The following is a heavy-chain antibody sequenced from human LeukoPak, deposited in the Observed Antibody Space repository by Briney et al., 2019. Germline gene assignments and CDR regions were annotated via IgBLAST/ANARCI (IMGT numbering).Heavy chain of an antibody. CDR3: ASSAGGVLGYFDY. J-gene: IGHJ4*02. CDR1: GFTFSSYG. D-gene: IGHD3-16*01. V-gene: IGHV3-30*03. Sequence: PGRSLRLSCAASGFTFSSYGMHWVRQAPGKGLEWVAVISYDGSNKYYADSVKGRFTISRDNSKNTLYLQMNSLRAEDTAVYYCASSAGGVLGYFDYWGQGTLVTVSS. CDR2: ISYDGSNK.